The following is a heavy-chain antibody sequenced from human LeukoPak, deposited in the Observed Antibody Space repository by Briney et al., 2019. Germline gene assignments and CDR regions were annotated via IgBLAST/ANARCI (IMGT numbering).Heavy chain of an antibody. D-gene: IGHD4-17*01. CDR1: GFTFSSKA. CDR2: ITNSGDST. V-gene: IGHV3-23*01. CDR3: AKDLYGDYGAVDY. J-gene: IGHJ4*02. Sequence: SGGSLRLSCVVSGFTFSSKAMSWVRQAPGKGLEWVSGITNSGDSTYYADSVKGRFTISRDNSKNTLYLQMNSLRAEDTAVYYCAKDLYGDYGAVDYWGQGTLVPVPS.